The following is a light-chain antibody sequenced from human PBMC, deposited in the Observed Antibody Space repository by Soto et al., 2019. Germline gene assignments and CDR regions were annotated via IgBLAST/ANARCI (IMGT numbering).Light chain of an antibody. CDR1: QSISNW. V-gene: IGKV1-5*03. CDR2: KAS. Sequence: DIQMTQSPSTLSASVGDRVTITCRASQSISNWLAWYQQKPGKAPKLLLYKASTLQSGVPSRFIGSGSGTEITLTISSLQPDDFATYYDQQYNSYPYTFGQGTKLEIK. J-gene: IGKJ2*01. CDR3: QQYNSYPYT.